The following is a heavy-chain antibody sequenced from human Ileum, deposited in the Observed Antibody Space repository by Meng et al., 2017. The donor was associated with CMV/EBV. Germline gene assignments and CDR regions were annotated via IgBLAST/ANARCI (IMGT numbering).Heavy chain of an antibody. D-gene: IGHD3-10*01. CDR3: ASGAGGFDQ. CDR1: GFTFGNFG. J-gene: IGHJ4*02. V-gene: IGHV3-74*03. CDR2: INNDGSTT. Sequence: GESLKTSCVGLGFTFGNFGMHWARQAPGKGLVWVSHINNDGSTTTHAVSVKGRFTISRDNAKNTLYLQRNSLGVEDTAVYNCASGAGGFDQWGQGALVTVSS.